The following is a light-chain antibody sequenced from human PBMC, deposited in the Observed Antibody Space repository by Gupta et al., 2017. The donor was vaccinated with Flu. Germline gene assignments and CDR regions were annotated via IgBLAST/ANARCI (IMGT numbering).Light chain of an antibody. J-gene: IGKJ2*01. V-gene: IGKV3-15*01. CDR2: GAS. CDR1: QSVSSK. CDR3: QQYNDWFLYT. Sequence: ERATLSCRASQSVSSKYAWYQQKPGQAPRLLIYGASTRATGIPARFSGSGSGTEFTLTISSLQSEDFAVYYCQQYNDWFLYTFGQGTKLEIK.